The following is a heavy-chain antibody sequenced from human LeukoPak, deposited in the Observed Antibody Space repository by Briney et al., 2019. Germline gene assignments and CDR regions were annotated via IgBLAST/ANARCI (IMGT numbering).Heavy chain of an antibody. V-gene: IGHV3-23*01. CDR2: ISGSGGST. J-gene: IGHJ4*02. Sequence: GGSLRLSCAASGFTFSSYAMSWVRQAPGKGLEWVSAISGSGGSTYYADSVKGRFAISRDNSKNTLYLQMNSLRAEDTAVYYCAKDWGGIAAAGTYDYWGQGTLVTVSS. CDR1: GFTFSSYA. CDR3: AKDWGGIAAAGTYDY. D-gene: IGHD6-13*01.